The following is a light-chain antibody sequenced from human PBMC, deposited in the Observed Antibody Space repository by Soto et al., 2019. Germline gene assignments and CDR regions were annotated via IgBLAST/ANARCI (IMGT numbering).Light chain of an antibody. CDR1: QGIRDD. CDR2: AAS. CDR3: LQYYTYPYT. Sequence: AIQMTQSPSSMSASVGDRVTITCRASQGIRDDLNWYQQKPGKAPNLLIYAASSLQSGVPSRFSASGSGTDFTLTISSLQPEDFTAYYCLQYYTYPYTFGQGTKVEIK. V-gene: IGKV1-6*01. J-gene: IGKJ2*01.